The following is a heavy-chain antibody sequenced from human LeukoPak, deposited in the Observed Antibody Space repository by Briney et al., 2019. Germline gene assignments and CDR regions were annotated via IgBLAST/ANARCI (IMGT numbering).Heavy chain of an antibody. D-gene: IGHD1-14*01. CDR1: GFTISRKF. CDR2: IYGGGST. J-gene: IGHJ3*02. Sequence: GGSLRLSCAASGFTISRKFMSWVRQAPGKGLEWVSVIYGGGSTYYADSVKGRFTISRDNSKNTLYLQMNSLRAEDTAVYFCATGTSHDAFDIWGQGTMVTVSS. V-gene: IGHV3-53*01. CDR3: ATGTSHDAFDI.